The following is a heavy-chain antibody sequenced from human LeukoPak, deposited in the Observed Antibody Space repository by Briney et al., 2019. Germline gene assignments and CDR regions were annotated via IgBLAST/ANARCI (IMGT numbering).Heavy chain of an antibody. CDR3: AKDTSVVRGVNDY. D-gene: IGHD3-10*01. V-gene: IGHV3-23*01. J-gene: IGHJ4*02. CDR1: GFTFSSYA. CDR2: ISGSGGST. Sequence: GGSLRLSCAASGFTFSSYAMSWVRQAPGKGLEWVSAISGSGGSTYYADSVKGWFTISRDNSKNTLYLQMNSLRAEDTAVYYCAKDTSVVRGVNDYWGQGTLVTVSS.